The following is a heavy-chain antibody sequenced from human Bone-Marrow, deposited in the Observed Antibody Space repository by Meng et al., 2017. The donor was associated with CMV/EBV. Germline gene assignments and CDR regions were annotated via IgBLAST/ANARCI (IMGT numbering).Heavy chain of an antibody. Sequence: ASVKVSCKASGYTFTSYGISWVRQAPGQGLEWMGWISAYNGNTNYAQKLQGRVTMTTDTSTSTAYRELRSLRSDDTAVYYCARDHVRAGSNPDAFDIWGQGTMVTVSS. D-gene: IGHD3-10*01. J-gene: IGHJ3*02. V-gene: IGHV1-18*01. CDR2: ISAYNGNT. CDR3: ARDHVRAGSNPDAFDI. CDR1: GYTFTSYG.